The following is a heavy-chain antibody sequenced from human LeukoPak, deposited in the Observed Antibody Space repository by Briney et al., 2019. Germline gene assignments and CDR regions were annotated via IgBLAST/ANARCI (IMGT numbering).Heavy chain of an antibody. V-gene: IGHV3-48*03. J-gene: IGHJ4*02. Sequence: GGSLRLSCAASGFTFSSYEMNWVRQAPRKGLEWVSYISSSGSTIYYADSVKGRFTISRDNAKNSLYLQMNSLRAEDTAVYYCARDQVRVKYSSSSPFDYWGQGTLVTVSS. CDR1: GFTFSSYE. CDR3: ARDQVRVKYSSSSPFDY. D-gene: IGHD6-6*01. CDR2: ISSSGSTI.